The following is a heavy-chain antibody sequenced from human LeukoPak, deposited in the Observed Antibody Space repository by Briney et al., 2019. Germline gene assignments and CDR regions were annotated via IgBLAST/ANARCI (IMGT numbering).Heavy chain of an antibody. CDR3: ARDSARGYSGYELDY. J-gene: IGHJ4*02. CDR2: IYPGDSDT. V-gene: IGHV5-51*01. D-gene: IGHD5-12*01. CDR1: GYSFTSYW. Sequence: GESLKISCKGSGYSFTSYWIGWVRQMRGKGLEWMGIIYPGDSDTRYSPSFQGQVTISADKSISTAYLQWNSLKASDTAMYYCARDSARGYSGYELDYWGQGTLVTVSS.